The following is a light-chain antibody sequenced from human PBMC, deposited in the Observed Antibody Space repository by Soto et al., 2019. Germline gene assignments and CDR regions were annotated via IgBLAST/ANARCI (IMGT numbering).Light chain of an antibody. CDR3: CSYAGSTYV. CDR2: DVS. Sequence: QSVLTQPRSVSGSHGQSVTISCTGTSSDVGGYNYVSWYQQYQDKATKLMIYDVSKRPSGGPDRFSCSKSGNTASLTISGRQDEDASDYDCCSYAGSTYVFGTGTKLTVL. J-gene: IGLJ1*01. V-gene: IGLV2-11*01. CDR1: SSDVGGYNY.